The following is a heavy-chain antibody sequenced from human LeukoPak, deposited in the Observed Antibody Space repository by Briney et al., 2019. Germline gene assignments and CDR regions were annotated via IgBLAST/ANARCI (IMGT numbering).Heavy chain of an antibody. CDR1: GYTFTSYG. D-gene: IGHD3-10*01. CDR3: ARLLWFGELSNYMDV. CDR2: ISAYNGNT. J-gene: IGHJ6*03. V-gene: IGHV1-18*01. Sequence: VASVKVSCKASGYTFTSYGISWVRQAPGQGVEWMGWISAYNGNTNYAQKLQGRVTMTTDTSTSTAYMELRSLRSDDTAVYYCARLLWFGELSNYMDVWGKGTTVTVSS.